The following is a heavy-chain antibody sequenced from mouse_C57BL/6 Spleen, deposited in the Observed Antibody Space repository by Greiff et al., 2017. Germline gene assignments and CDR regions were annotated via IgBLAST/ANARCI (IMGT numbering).Heavy chain of an antibody. CDR2: IYPGDGDT. Sequence: VQLQQSGPELVKPGASVKISCKASGYAFSSSWMNWVKQRPGKGLEWIGRIYPGDGDTNYNGKFKGKATLTADKSSSTAYMQLSSLTSEDSAVYVCAREVVEGTWFAYWGQGTLVTVSA. J-gene: IGHJ3*01. V-gene: IGHV1-82*01. CDR1: GYAFSSSW. D-gene: IGHD1-1*01. CDR3: AREVVEGTWFAY.